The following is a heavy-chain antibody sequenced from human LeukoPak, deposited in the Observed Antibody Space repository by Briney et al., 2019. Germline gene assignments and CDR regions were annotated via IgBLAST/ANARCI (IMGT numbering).Heavy chain of an antibody. J-gene: IGHJ4*02. CDR2: INYSGST. Sequence: SETLSLTCTVSGGSISSSSYYWGWIRQPPGKGLEWIGSINYSGSTYYNPSLKSRVTISVDTSKNQFSLKLSSVTAADTAVYYCARRNCSGGSCYGFDYWGQGTLVTVSS. CDR1: GGSISSSSYY. D-gene: IGHD2-15*01. CDR3: ARRNCSGGSCYGFDY. V-gene: IGHV4-39*01.